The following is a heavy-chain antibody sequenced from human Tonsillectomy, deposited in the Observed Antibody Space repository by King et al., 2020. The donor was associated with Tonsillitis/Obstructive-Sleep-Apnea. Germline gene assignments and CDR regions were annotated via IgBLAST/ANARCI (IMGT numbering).Heavy chain of an antibody. D-gene: IGHD3-22*01. CDR2: ISPYNGDT. J-gene: IGHJ4*02. V-gene: IGHV1-18*01. Sequence: QLVQSGAEVKKPGASVKVSCKASGYTFTNYGISWVRQAPGQGLEWMGWISPYNGDTNYAQKLQDRVIMTTGTSTSTAYMELRSLRSDDTAVYYCARDSMRYYYNSSAYYIFDYWGQGTLVTVSS. CDR3: ARDSMRYYYNSSAYYIFDY. CDR1: GYTFTNYG.